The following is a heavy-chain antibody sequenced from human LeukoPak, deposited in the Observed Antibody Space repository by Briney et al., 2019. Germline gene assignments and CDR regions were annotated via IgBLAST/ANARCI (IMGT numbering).Heavy chain of an antibody. Sequence: SETLSLTCTVSGGSICSYYWSWIRQPPGKGLQWIGYIYYSGSTNYNPSLKGRVTISVDTSKNQFSLKLSSVTAADTAVYYCARGAVIAAADEYYYGMDVWGQGTTVTVSS. CDR1: GGSICSYY. J-gene: IGHJ6*02. CDR2: IYYSGST. D-gene: IGHD6-13*01. CDR3: ARGAVIAAADEYYYGMDV. V-gene: IGHV4-59*01.